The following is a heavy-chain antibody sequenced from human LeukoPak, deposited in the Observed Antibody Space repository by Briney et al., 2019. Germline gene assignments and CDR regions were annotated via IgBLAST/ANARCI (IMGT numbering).Heavy chain of an antibody. CDR1: GFTFSSYA. V-gene: IGHV3-23*01. J-gene: IGHJ4*02. Sequence: GGSLRLSCEASGFTFSSYAMSWVRQPPGKGLEWASSISGSGGSTFYADSVKGRFTISRDNSKNTLYLQMNSLRAEATAVYYCARAVWDSSGHLFDYWGQGTLVTVSS. CDR3: ARAVWDSSGHLFDY. D-gene: IGHD3-22*01. CDR2: ISGSGGST.